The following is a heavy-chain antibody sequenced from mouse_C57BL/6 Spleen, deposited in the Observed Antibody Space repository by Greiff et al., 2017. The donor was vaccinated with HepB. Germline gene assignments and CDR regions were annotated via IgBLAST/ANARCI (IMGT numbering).Heavy chain of an antibody. V-gene: IGHV1-55*01. J-gene: IGHJ1*03. CDR3: ARSGNFYWYFDV. CDR2: IYPGSGST. D-gene: IGHD2-1*01. Sequence: VQLQQPGAELVKPGVSVKMSCKASGYTFTSYWITWVKQRPGQGLEWIGDIYPGSGSTNYNEKFKSKATLTVDTSSSTAYMQLSSLTSEDSAVYYCARSGNFYWYFDVWGTGTTVTVSS. CDR1: GYTFTSYW.